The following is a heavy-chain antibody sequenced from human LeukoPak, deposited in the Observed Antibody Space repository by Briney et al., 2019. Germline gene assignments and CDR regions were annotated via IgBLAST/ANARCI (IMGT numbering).Heavy chain of an antibody. CDR3: AREKDYDFWSGYYTDY. J-gene: IGHJ4*02. CDR2: ISAYNGIT. D-gene: IGHD3-3*01. Sequence: ASVKVSCKASGYTFTSYGISWVRQAPGQGLEWMGWISAYNGITNYAQKLQGRVTMTTDTSTSTAYMELRSLRSDDTAVYYCAREKDYDFWSGYYTDYWGQGTLVTVSS. CDR1: GYTFTSYG. V-gene: IGHV1-18*01.